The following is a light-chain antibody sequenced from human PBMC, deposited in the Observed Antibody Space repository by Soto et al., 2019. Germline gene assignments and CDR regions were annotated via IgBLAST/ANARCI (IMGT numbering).Light chain of an antibody. CDR3: HQYNDWPSIT. CDR2: GAS. V-gene: IGKV3-20*01. J-gene: IGKJ5*01. CDR1: QSVSSSY. Sequence: EIVLTQSPGTLSLSPGERATLSCRASQSVSSSYLAWYQQKPGQAPRLLIFGASRRATGIPDRFSGSGSGTNFTLTISRLEPEDFAVYYCHQYNDWPSITFGQGTRLEIK.